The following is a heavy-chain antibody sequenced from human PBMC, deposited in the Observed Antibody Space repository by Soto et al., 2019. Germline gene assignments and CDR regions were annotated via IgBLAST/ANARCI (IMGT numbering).Heavy chain of an antibody. J-gene: IGHJ4*02. CDR2: ISGDSYFI. Sequence: EVQLVESGGGLVKPGGSLRLSCAASGFIFSTNSMTWVRQAPGKGLEWVSSISGDSYFIYYGDSVKGRFTISRDNDKNSLYLQMNSLRVEDTAVYYCARNFMLAGPTKGHIGYWGQGALVTVSS. CDR1: GFIFSTNS. D-gene: IGHD6-19*01. V-gene: IGHV3-21*01. CDR3: ARNFMLAGPTKGHIGY.